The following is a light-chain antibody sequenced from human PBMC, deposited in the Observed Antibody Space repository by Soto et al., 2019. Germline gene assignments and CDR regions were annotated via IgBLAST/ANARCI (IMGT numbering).Light chain of an antibody. CDR3: QQYNSYSFLWT. V-gene: IGKV1-5*03. J-gene: IGKJ1*01. CDR2: KAS. CDR1: QSISSW. Sequence: DIQMTQSPSTLSASVGDRVTITCRASQSISSWLAWYQQKPGKAPKLLIYKASSLESGVPSRFSGSGSGTEFTLTISSLQPDDFATYYCQQYNSYSFLWTFGQGTKVEIK.